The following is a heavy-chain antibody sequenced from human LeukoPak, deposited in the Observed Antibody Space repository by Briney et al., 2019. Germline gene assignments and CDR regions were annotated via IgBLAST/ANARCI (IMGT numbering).Heavy chain of an antibody. CDR3: ARETYHSAWYGDL. J-gene: IGHJ5*02. V-gene: IGHV4-4*07. CDR2: IYSSGST. Sequence: PSETLSLTCTVSGDSIRSYTWSWTRQPAGMGLEWIGRIYSSGSTSYNPSFESRVTISVDTTKNQFSLKLSSLTAADTAVYYCARETYHSAWYGDLWGQGALVTVSS. CDR1: GDSIRSYT. D-gene: IGHD6-19*01.